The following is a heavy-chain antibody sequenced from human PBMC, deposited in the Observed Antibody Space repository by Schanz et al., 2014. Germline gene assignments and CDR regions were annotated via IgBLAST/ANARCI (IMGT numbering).Heavy chain of an antibody. Sequence: QVQLQQWGAGLLKPSETLSLTCAVDGGSFSGYYWSWIRQSPDKGLEWIGEINHSANTTYNPSLKSRVTMSVDSSKNQFSLMLNSVTAADTAVYYCARLPNLRWGCFDPWGPGTLVTVSS. CDR3: ARLPNLRWGCFDP. V-gene: IGHV4-34*01. CDR2: INHSANT. CDR1: GGSFSGYY. J-gene: IGHJ5*02. D-gene: IGHD2-8*02.